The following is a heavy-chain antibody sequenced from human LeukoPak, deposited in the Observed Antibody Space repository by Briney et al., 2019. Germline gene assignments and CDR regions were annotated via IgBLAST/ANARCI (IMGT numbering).Heavy chain of an antibody. V-gene: IGHV4-59*12. CDR1: GGSISSYY. CDR3: ARMTGSYYYDSSGYWDFDP. Sequence: SETLSLTCTVSGGSISSYYWSWIRQPPGKGLEWIGYIYYSGSTNYNPTLESRLTISLDTSKSQFSLKLSSVTAADTAVYYCARMTGSYYYDSSGYWDFDPWGQGTLVTVSS. J-gene: IGHJ5*02. CDR2: IYYSGST. D-gene: IGHD3-22*01.